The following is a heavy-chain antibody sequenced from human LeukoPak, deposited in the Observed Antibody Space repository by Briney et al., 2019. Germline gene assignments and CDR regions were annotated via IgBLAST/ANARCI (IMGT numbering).Heavy chain of an antibody. D-gene: IGHD2-2*01. V-gene: IGHV3-30*02. Sequence: GGSLRLSXAASGFTFSSYGMHWVRQAPGKGLEWVAFIRYDGSNKYYADSVKGRFTISRDNSKNTLYLQMNSLRAEDTAVYYSAKDSAYQLLLYNWFDPWGQGTLVTVSS. CDR1: GFTFSSYG. J-gene: IGHJ5*02. CDR2: IRYDGSNK. CDR3: AKDSAYQLLLYNWFDP.